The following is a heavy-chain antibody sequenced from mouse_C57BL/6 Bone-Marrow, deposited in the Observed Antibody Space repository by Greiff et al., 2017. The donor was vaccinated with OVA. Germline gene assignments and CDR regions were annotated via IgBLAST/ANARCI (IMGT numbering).Heavy chain of an antibody. Sequence: QVQLKQSGAELVRPGASVTLSCKASGYTFTDYEMHWVKQTPVYGLEWIGAIDPETGGTAYNQKFKGKAILTADKSSSTAYMELRSLTSEDSAVYYCTRKRKLAFAYWGQGTLVTVSA. CDR1: GYTFTDYE. D-gene: IGHD4-1*01. CDR2: IDPETGGT. V-gene: IGHV1-15*01. J-gene: IGHJ3*01. CDR3: TRKRKLAFAY.